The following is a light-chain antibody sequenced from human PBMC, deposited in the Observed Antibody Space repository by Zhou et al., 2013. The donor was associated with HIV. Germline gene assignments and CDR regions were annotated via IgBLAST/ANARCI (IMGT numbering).Light chain of an antibody. CDR1: QSISSSY. CDR3: QQYDSLPQT. V-gene: IGKV3-20*01. J-gene: IGKJ1*01. CDR2: ATS. Sequence: EIVLTQSPGTLSLSPGEGATLSCRASQSISSSYLAWYQQRPGQAPRLLIYATSYRATGIPDRFSGSGSGTDFTLTITKLEPEDFAVYYCQQYDSLPQTFGQGTRLEI.